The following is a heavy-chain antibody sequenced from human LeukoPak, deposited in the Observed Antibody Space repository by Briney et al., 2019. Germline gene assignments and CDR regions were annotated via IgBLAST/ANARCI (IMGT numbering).Heavy chain of an antibody. Sequence: GGSLRLSCTTSGFTFGDHGVSWFRQAPGKGPEWISFIKTKTYGGTTEYAASVKGRFTISRDDSTGIAYLQMDSLKPEDTAVYYCSRGVIVGAAYFDYWGQGTLVTVSS. J-gene: IGHJ4*02. D-gene: IGHD1-26*01. CDR3: SRGVIVGAAYFDY. V-gene: IGHV3-49*03. CDR1: GFTFGDHG. CDR2: IKTKTYGGTT.